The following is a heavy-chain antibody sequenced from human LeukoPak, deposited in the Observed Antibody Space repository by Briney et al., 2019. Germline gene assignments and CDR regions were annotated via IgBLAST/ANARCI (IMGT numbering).Heavy chain of an antibody. D-gene: IGHD5-18*01. CDR3: ARLRGYSYGYGDY. CDR2: ISSSGNTI. CDR1: GFTFSDSY. Sequence: GGSQRLSCAASGFTFSDSYMSWIRQAPGKGLEWVSYISSSGNTIDYADSVKGRFTISRDNAKNSLYLQMNSLRAEDTAVYYCARLRGYSYGYGDYWGQGTLVTVSS. J-gene: IGHJ4*02. V-gene: IGHV3-11*04.